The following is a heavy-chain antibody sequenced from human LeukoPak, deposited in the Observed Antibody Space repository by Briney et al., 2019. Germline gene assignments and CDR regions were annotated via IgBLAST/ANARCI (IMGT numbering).Heavy chain of an antibody. CDR2: INPNSGGT. CDR3: ASRVSPAAIPNWFDP. CDR1: GYTFTGYY. J-gene: IGHJ5*02. D-gene: IGHD2-2*02. Sequence: ASVKVSCKASGYTFTGYYMHWVRQAPGQGLEWMGWINPNSGGTNYAQKFQGRVTMTRDTSISTAYMELSRLRFDDTAVYYCASRVSPAAIPNWFDPWGQGTLVTVSS. V-gene: IGHV1-2*02.